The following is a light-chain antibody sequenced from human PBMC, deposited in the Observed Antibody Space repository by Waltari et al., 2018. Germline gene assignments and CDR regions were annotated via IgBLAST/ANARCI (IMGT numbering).Light chain of an antibody. CDR1: QNIGSW. Sequence: DIQMTQSPSFVSAFVGDRVTIGCRASQNIGSWLAWYQQKPGQAPKLLIYSASSLQGGVPSRFSGTGSGTDFTLTISSLQPEDFATYYCQQANNFPRTFGQGTKVEI. CDR2: SAS. J-gene: IGKJ1*01. CDR3: QQANNFPRT. V-gene: IGKV1-12*01.